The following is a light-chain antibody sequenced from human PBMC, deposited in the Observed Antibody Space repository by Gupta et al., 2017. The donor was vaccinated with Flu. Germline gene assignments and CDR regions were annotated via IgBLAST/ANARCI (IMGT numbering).Light chain of an antibody. V-gene: IGKV2-28*01. J-gene: IGKJ4*01. Sequence: DIVITQSPLSLRVNPGEPASISCRPSQSRLHSNGYNYLDSYLQKPGQSPQLLLYLGSKPACAVPDRFSGSSSGTAFTLRIIRGEAPDVGVYYCSQALQTTLTFGGGTRVEIK. CDR2: LGS. CDR3: SQALQTTLT. CDR1: QSRLHSNGYNY.